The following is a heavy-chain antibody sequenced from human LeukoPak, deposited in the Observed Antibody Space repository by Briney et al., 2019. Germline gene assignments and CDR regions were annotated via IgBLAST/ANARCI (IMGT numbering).Heavy chain of an antibody. Sequence: ASVKVSCKASGYTFTSYYMHWVRQGPGQGLEWMGIINPSGGSTSYAQKFQGRVTMTRDTSTNTVYMELSSLRSEDTAVYYCAREYYYGSGSRYRGMDVWGQGTTVTVSS. D-gene: IGHD3-10*01. V-gene: IGHV1-46*01. CDR1: GYTFTSYY. J-gene: IGHJ6*02. CDR3: AREYYYGSGSRYRGMDV. CDR2: INPSGGST.